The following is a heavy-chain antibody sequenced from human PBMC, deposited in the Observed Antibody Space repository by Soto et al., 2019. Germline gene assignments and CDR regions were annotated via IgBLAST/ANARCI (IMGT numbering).Heavy chain of an antibody. J-gene: IGHJ3*02. D-gene: IGHD6-13*01. CDR1: GFTFSSYA. CDR2: ISGSGGST. V-gene: IGHV3-23*01. CDR3: ANPRTHSSSWYSAFDI. Sequence: GGSLRLSCAASGFTFSSYAMSWVRQAPGKGLEWVSAISGSGGSTYYADSVKGRFTISRDNSKNTLYLQMNSLRAEDTAVYYCANPRTHSSSWYSAFDIWGQGTMVTVSS.